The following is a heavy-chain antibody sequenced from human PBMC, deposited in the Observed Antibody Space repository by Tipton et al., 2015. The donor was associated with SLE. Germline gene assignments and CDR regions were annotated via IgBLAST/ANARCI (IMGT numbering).Heavy chain of an antibody. V-gene: IGHV3-23*01. CDR3: ARGGTGPYWYFDL. Sequence: SLRPSCAASGFTFSSYAMSWVRQAPGKGLEWVSAISGSGGSTYYADSVKGRFTISRDNSKNTLYLQMNSLRAEDTAVYYCARGGTGPYWYFDLWGRGTLVTVSS. CDR1: GFTFSSYA. CDR2: ISGSGGST. J-gene: IGHJ2*01. D-gene: IGHD2-8*02.